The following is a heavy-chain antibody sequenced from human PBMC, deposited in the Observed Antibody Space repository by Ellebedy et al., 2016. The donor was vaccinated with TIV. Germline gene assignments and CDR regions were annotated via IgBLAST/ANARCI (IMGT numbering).Heavy chain of an antibody. CDR3: ARGGYALFDL. D-gene: IGHD5-12*01. J-gene: IGHJ2*01. V-gene: IGHV3-30-3*01. CDR1: GFTFSDYY. Sequence: GGSLRLSCAASGFTFSDYYMGWIRQAPGKGLEWVAVISYDGSNKYYADSVKGRFTISRDNSKNTLYLQMNSLRAEDTAVYYCARGGYALFDLWGRGTLVTVSS. CDR2: ISYDGSNK.